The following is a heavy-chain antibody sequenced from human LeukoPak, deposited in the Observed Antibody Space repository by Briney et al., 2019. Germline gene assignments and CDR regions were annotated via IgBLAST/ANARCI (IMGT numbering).Heavy chain of an antibody. V-gene: IGHV3-23*01. CDR3: AKDQGIVVVPAAILHFGFDY. Sequence: QPGGSLRLSCAASGFTFSSYAMSWVRQAPGKGLEWVSAISGSGGSTYYADSVKGRFTISRDNSKNTLYLQMNSLRAEDTAVYYCAKDQGIVVVPAAILHFGFDYWGQGTLVTVSS. CDR2: ISGSGGST. J-gene: IGHJ4*02. CDR1: GFTFSSYA. D-gene: IGHD2-2*01.